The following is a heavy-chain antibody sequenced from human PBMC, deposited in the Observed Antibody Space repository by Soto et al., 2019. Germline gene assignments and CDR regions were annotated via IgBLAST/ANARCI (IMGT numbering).Heavy chain of an antibody. V-gene: IGHV3-23*01. D-gene: IGHD6-13*01. CDR1: GFTFSSYA. Sequence: EVQLLESGGGLVQPGGSLRLSCAASGFTFSSYAMSWVRQAPGKGLEWVSAISGSGGSTYYADSVKGRFTISRDNSKNTLYLQMNSLRAEDTAVYYCAKIKQGAIAAAVSFDYWGQGTLVTVSS. J-gene: IGHJ4*02. CDR3: AKIKQGAIAAAVSFDY. CDR2: ISGSGGST.